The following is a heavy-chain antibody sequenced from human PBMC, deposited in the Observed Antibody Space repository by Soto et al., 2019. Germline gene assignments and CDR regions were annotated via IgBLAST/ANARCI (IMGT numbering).Heavy chain of an antibody. V-gene: IGHV3-30*18. Sequence: VAGISYDGSNKYYADSVKGRFTISRDNSKNTLYLQMSSLRAEDTAVYYCTKGSYSGIYSDFDYWGQGTLVTVSS. CDR3: TKGSYSGIYSDFDY. D-gene: IGHD1-26*01. J-gene: IGHJ4*02. CDR2: ISYDGSNK.